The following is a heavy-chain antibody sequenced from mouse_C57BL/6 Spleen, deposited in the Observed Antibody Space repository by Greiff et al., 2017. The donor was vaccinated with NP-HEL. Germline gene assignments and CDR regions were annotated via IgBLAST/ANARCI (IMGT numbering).Heavy chain of an antibody. CDR3: ARAPLFITTVGEYFDY. Sequence: QVQLQQPGAELVRPGSSVKLSCKASGYTFTSYWMHWVKQRPIQGLEWIGNIDPSDSETHYNQKFKDKATLTVDKSSSTAYMQLSSLTSEDSAVYYCARAPLFITTVGEYFDYWGQGTTLTVSS. CDR2: IDPSDSET. D-gene: IGHD1-1*01. J-gene: IGHJ2*01. CDR1: GYTFTSYW. V-gene: IGHV1-52*01.